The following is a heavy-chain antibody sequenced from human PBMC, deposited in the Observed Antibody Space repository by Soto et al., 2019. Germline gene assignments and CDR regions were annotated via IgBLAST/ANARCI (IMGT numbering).Heavy chain of an antibody. D-gene: IGHD5-18*01. J-gene: IGHJ6*02. CDR3: ARHSVAGYSYGPNYYYYGMDV. Sequence: GESLKISGKGSGYSFTSYWNGWVRQMTGKGLAWMGIIYPGDSDTRYSPSFQGQVTISTDKSISTAYLQWSSLKASDTAMYYCARHSVAGYSYGPNYYYYGMDVWGQGTTVTVSS. CDR2: IYPGDSDT. V-gene: IGHV5-51*01. CDR1: GYSFTSYW.